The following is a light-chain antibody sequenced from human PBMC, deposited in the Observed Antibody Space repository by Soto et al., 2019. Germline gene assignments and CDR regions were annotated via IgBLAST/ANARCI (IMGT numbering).Light chain of an antibody. V-gene: IGKV3-11*01. CDR1: QSVGSF. CDR3: XXXXXXXGX. Sequence: EIVLTQSPATLSLSPGERATLSCRASQSVGSFLAWYQQKSGQAPRLLIYDASNRAPGIPARFSGSGSGTDFTLTISSLEPEXXXXXXXXXXXXXXGXFGPGTKVDIK. J-gene: IGKJ3*01. CDR2: DAS.